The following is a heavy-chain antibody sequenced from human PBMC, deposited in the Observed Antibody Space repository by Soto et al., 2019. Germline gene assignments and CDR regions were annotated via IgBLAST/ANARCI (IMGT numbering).Heavy chain of an antibody. J-gene: IGHJ4*02. CDR2: IKQDGSEK. CDR1: GFTFSSYW. V-gene: IGHV3-7*05. CDR3: ARSPETVVSLHDY. Sequence: GGSLRLSCAASGFTFSSYWMSWVRQAPGKGLEWVANIKQDGSEKYYVDSVKGRFTISRDNAKNSLYLQMNSLRAEDTAVYYCARSPETVVSLHDYWGQGTLVTVSS. D-gene: IGHD2-15*01.